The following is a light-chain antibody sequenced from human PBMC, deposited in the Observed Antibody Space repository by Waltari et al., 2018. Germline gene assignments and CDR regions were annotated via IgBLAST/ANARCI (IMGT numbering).Light chain of an antibody. J-gene: IGKJ1*01. CDR2: DSS. CDR1: QFINTY. V-gene: IGKV1-39*01. Sequence: IQISQSPSPLSSSLGDRPTITCRAIQFINTYLICYQHKPGEAPKLLIYDSSTLQIGVPSRFSGSGSGTDFTLTISSLQPEDIATYYCQQSFGNPPWTFGRGTKV. CDR3: QQSFGNPPWT.